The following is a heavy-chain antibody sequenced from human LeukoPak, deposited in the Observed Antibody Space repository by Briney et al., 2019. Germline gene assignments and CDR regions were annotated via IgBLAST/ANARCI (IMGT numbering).Heavy chain of an antibody. J-gene: IGHJ3*02. V-gene: IGHV4-4*02. CDR3: VRANNTVWTSDAFDI. CDR1: GGSISSSNW. CDR2: IYHSGST. Sequence: PSETLSLTCAVSGGSISSSNWWSWVRQPPGKGLEWIGEIYHSGSTNYNPSLKSRVTISVDKSKNQFSLKLSSVTAADTAVYYCVRANNTVWTSDAFDIWGQGTMVTVSS. D-gene: IGHD1-1*01.